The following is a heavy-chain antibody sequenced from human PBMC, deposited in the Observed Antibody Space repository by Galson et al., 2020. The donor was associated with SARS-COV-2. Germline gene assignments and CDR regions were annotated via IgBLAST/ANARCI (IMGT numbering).Heavy chain of an antibody. CDR3: ARGFDY. V-gene: IGHV4-4*08. J-gene: IGHJ4*02. Sequence: SETLSLTCTVSGGSISSSYWSWIRQPPGKGLEWIGYIYTSGSTNYNPSLKSRVTISVDTSKNQFSLKLSSVTAADTAVYYCARGFDYWGQGTLVTVSS. CDR2: IYTSGST. CDR1: GGSISSSY.